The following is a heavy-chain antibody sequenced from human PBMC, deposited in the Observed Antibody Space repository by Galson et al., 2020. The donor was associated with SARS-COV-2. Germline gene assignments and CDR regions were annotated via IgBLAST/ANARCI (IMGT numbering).Heavy chain of an antibody. J-gene: IGHJ6*02. V-gene: IGHV3-7*01. D-gene: IGHD3-10*01. Sequence: GGSLRLSCAASGFTFSSYWMSWVRQAPGKGLEWVANIKQDGSEKYYVDSVKGRFTISRDNAKNSLYLQMNSLRAEDTAVYYCARDYGSGSTSLYYYYGMDVWGQGTTVTVSS. CDR2: IKQDGSEK. CDR1: GFTFSSYW. CDR3: ARDYGSGSTSLYYYYGMDV.